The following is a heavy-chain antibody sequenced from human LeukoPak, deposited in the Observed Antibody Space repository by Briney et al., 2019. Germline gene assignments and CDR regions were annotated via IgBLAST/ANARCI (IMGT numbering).Heavy chain of an antibody. V-gene: IGHV1-2*02. J-gene: IGHJ4*02. CDR3: ARVPGYCTNGVCYTFDY. CDR1: GYTFTGYY. Sequence: ASVKVSCKASGYTFTGYYMHWVRQAPGQGLEWVGWINPNSGGTNYAQKFQGRVTMTRDTSISTAYMELSRLRSDDTAVYYCARVPGYCTNGVCYTFDYWGQGTLVTVSS. D-gene: IGHD2-8*01. CDR2: INPNSGGT.